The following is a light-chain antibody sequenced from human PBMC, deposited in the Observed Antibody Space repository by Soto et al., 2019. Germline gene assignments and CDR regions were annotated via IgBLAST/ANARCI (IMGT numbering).Light chain of an antibody. J-gene: IGLJ2*01. Sequence: QSVLTQPPSVSGAPGQRVTISCTGNSSNIGAGFDVHWYQQLPGTAPKLLIYDNSNRPSGVPDRFSGSKSGTSASLGITGLQAEDGTDYYCQSYDSRLSAVVFGGGTKLTVL. V-gene: IGLV1-40*01. CDR2: DNS. CDR3: QSYDSRLSAVV. CDR1: SSNIGAGFD.